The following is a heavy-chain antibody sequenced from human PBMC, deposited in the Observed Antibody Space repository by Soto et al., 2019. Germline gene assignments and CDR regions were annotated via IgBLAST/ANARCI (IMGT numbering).Heavy chain of an antibody. CDR3: ARGITGTVTYYYGLDV. CDR2: IIPIFGTA. Sequence: QVQLVQSGAEVKKPGSSMKDSCKASGGTFSSYAISWVRQAPGQGLEWMGGIIPIFGTADYAQKFHGRVTITADESTSTAYMELSSLRSEDTAVYYCARGITGTVTYYYGLDVWGQGTTVTVSS. J-gene: IGHJ6*02. V-gene: IGHV1-69*12. D-gene: IGHD1-20*01. CDR1: GGTFSSYA.